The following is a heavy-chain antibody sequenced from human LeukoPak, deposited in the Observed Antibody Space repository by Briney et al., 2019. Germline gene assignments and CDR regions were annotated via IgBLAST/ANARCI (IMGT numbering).Heavy chain of an antibody. J-gene: IGHJ4*02. CDR3: ARTREQGYSSSWYEFGY. V-gene: IGHV1-69*05. CDR2: IIPIFGTA. Sequence: SVKVSCKASGGTFSSYAISWVRQAPGQGLEWMGGIIPIFGTANYAQKFQGRVTITTDESTSTAYMELSSLRSEDTAVYYCARTREQGYSSSWYEFGYWGQGTLVTVTS. D-gene: IGHD6-13*01. CDR1: GGTFSSYA.